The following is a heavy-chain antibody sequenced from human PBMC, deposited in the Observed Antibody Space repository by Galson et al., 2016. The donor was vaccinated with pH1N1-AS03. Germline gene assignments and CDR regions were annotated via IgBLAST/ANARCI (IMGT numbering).Heavy chain of an antibody. J-gene: IGHJ4*02. CDR2: IIPMLGRG. D-gene: IGHD6-6*01. CDR1: GGTFSTNG. Sequence: SVKVSCKASGGTFSTNGFTWVRQAPGQGLEWMGRIIPMLGRGNYAQKFQGRVTIIADISTSTTYMELSNLTSEYTAIYYCARERDSSSSSIFVYWGQGTQVTVSS. V-gene: IGHV1-69*04. CDR3: ARERDSSSSSIFVY.